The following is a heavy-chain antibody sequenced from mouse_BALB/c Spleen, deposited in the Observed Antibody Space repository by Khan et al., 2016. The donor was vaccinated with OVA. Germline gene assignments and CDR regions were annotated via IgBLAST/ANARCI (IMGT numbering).Heavy chain of an antibody. CDR2: ISTYYGDA. CDR3: ASDSSGEEFAY. Sequence: VELVESGAELVRPGVSVKISCKGSGYTFTDYGIHWVKQSHAKILEWIGVISTYYGDASYNQKFKGKATMTVDKSSSTAYMELDRLTSEDSAIYYCASDSSGEEFAYWGQGTLVTVSA. CDR1: GYTFTDYG. J-gene: IGHJ3*01. D-gene: IGHD3-2*01. V-gene: IGHV1S137*01.